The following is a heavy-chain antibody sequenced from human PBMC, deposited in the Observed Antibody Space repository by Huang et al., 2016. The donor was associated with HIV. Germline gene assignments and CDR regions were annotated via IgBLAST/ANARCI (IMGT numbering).Heavy chain of an antibody. CDR1: GDSVSGSYY. Sequence: QVLLQESGPGLVKASETLSLTCTVSGDSVSGSYYWSWIRQPPGRGLEWIGYIFYSGTTNNNPSLRSRVIMSVDTSKNQFSLRLSSVTAADTAVYYCARVKYCSGRSCYSVDSWSQGTRVTVSS. CDR3: ARVKYCSGRSCYSVDS. CDR2: IFYSGTT. J-gene: IGHJ4*02. V-gene: IGHV4-61*01. D-gene: IGHD2-15*01.